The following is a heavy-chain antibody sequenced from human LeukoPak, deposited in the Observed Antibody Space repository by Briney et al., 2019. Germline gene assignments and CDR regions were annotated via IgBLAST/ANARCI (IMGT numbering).Heavy chain of an antibody. J-gene: IGHJ4*02. D-gene: IGHD4-17*01. CDR3: ARDLRGNDGDYVRAPDY. V-gene: IGHV1-2*02. Sequence: AAVKVSCKASGYTFTGYYMHWVRHAPGQGLEWMGWINSNSGGTNYAQKFQGRVTMTRDTSISTAYMELSRLRSDDTAVYYCARDLRGNDGDYVRAPDYWGQGTLVTVSS. CDR1: GYTFTGYY. CDR2: INSNSGGT.